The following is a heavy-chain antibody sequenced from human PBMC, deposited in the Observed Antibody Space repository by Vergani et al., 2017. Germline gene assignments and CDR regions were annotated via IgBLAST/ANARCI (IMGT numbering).Heavy chain of an antibody. V-gene: IGHV3-30*18. Sequence: VQLVESGGGLVQPGGSLRLSCAASGFTLNSYGMHWVRQAPGKGLKWVAVISYDGSSKYYADSVKGRFTISRDNSMNTLYLQMNSLRVYDTAVYYCAKDMFRYCSSTSCYSFDYWGQGTLVTVSS. CDR1: GFTLNSYG. D-gene: IGHD2-2*01. CDR2: ISYDGSSK. CDR3: AKDMFRYCSSTSCYSFDY. J-gene: IGHJ4*02.